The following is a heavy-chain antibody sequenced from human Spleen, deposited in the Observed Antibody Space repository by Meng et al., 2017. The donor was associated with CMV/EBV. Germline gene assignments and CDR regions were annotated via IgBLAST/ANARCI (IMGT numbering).Heavy chain of an antibody. Sequence: GGSLRLSCAASGLSLSRSAMTWVRQAPGKGLEWVSAISGSGGSTYYAHSVKGRFTISRDYFKNTLFLEMNTVRAEDTAIYYCAKAKRVAAAVGVVGFDPWGQGTLVTVSS. CDR3: AKAKRVAAAVGVVGFDP. D-gene: IGHD2-2*01. CDR2: ISGSGGST. J-gene: IGHJ5*02. CDR1: GLSLSRSA. V-gene: IGHV3-23*01.